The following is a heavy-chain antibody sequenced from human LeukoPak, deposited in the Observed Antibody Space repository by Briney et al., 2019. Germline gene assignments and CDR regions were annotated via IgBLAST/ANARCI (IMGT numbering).Heavy chain of an antibody. D-gene: IGHD3-10*01. V-gene: IGHV3-30*02. CDR1: GFTLSSHG. Sequence: GGSLRLSCAAPGFTLSSHGMHWVRQALGKGLEWVAFIRYDGSNKYYADSVKGRFTISRDNSKNTLYLQMNSLRAEDTAVYYCAKSEYYYGSGSSLFDYWGQGTLVTVSS. CDR2: IRYDGSNK. CDR3: AKSEYYYGSGSSLFDY. J-gene: IGHJ4*02.